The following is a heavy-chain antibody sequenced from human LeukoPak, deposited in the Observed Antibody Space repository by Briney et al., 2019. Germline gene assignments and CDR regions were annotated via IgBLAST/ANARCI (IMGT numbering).Heavy chain of an antibody. CDR1: GYSISSGYY. CDR2: IYHSGST. D-gene: IGHD3-22*01. V-gene: IGHV4-38-2*02. J-gene: IGHJ4*02. CDR3: ARTFDSSGYTDY. Sequence: SETLSLTCTVSGYSISSGYYWGWIRQPPGKGLEWIGSIYHSGSTYYNPSLKSRVTVSVDTSKNQFSLKLSSVTAADTAVYYCARTFDSSGYTDYWGQGTLVTVSS.